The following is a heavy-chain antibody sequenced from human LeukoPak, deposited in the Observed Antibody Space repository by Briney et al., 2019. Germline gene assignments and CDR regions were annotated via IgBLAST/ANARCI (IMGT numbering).Heavy chain of an antibody. CDR1: GFTFASYW. V-gene: IGHV3-7*01. CDR2: INQDGSEK. D-gene: IGHD7-27*01. J-gene: IGHJ4*02. Sequence: PGGSLRLSCAASGFTFASYWMSWDRQAPGKGLEWVANINQDGSEKHYVDSVKGRFTISRDNARNSLYLQMNSLRAEDTAVYYCARENWGFEDYWGQGTLVTVSS. CDR3: ARENWGFEDY.